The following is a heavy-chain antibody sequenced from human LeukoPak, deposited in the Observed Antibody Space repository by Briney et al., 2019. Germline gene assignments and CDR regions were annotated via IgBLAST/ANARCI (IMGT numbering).Heavy chain of an antibody. CDR3: AKVPVLLWFGELFRYYFDY. CDR1: GFTFSIYA. D-gene: IGHD3-10*01. V-gene: IGHV3-23*01. Sequence: PGGSLRLSCAASGFTFSIYAMSWVRQAPGKGLEWVSAISGRGGSTYYADSVKGRFTISRDNSKNTLYLQMNSMRAEDTAVYYCAKVPVLLWFGELFRYYFDYWGQGTLVTVSS. CDR2: ISGRGGST. J-gene: IGHJ4*02.